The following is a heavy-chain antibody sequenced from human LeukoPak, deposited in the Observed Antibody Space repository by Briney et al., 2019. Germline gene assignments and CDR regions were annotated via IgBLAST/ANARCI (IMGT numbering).Heavy chain of an antibody. J-gene: IGHJ5*02. CDR1: GFTFIIYE. D-gene: IGHD6-13*01. CDR3: AKGPLDHSSSPNWFDP. V-gene: IGHV3-48*03. Sequence: GGSLRLSCAASGFTFIIYEMNWVRQAPGKGLEWVSYISNSGNTIYYADSVKGRFTISRDNAKNSLYLQMNSLRAEDTAVYYCAKGPLDHSSSPNWFDPWGQGTLVTVSS. CDR2: ISNSGNTI.